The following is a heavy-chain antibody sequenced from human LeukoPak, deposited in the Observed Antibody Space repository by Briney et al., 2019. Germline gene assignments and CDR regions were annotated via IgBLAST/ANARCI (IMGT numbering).Heavy chain of an antibody. Sequence: SETLSLTCTVSGYSISSGYYWGWIRQPPGKGLEWIGSIYHSGSTYYNPSLKSRVTISVDTSKNQFSLKLSSVTAADTAVYYCASYNDFWSGYYDYWGQGTLVTVSS. D-gene: IGHD3-3*01. CDR1: GYSISSGYY. CDR3: ASYNDFWSGYYDY. CDR2: IYHSGST. V-gene: IGHV4-38-2*02. J-gene: IGHJ4*02.